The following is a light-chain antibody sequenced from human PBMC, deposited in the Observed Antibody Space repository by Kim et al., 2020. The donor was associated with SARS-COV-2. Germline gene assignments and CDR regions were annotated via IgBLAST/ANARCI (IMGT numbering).Light chain of an antibody. CDR1: SSDVGGYNY. CDR2: DVS. CDR3: SSYTSSSILYV. V-gene: IGLV2-14*01. J-gene: IGLJ1*01. Sequence: QSALTQPASVSGSPGQSITISCTGTSSDVGGYNYVSWYQQHPGKAPKLMIYDVSKRPSGVSNRFSGSKSGNTASLTISGPQAEDEADYYCSSYTSSSILYVFGTGTKVTVL.